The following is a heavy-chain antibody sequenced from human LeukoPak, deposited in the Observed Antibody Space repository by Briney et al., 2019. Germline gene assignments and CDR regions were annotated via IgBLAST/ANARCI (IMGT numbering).Heavy chain of an antibody. V-gene: IGHV3-30*02. J-gene: IGHJ4*02. D-gene: IGHD3-22*01. Sequence: PGGSLRLSCAASGFTFSSYGMHWVRQAPGKGLEWVAFIRYDGSNKYYADSVKGRFTISRDNSKNTLYLQMNSLRAEDTAVYYCAKDRLYYYDSSGLFDYWGQGTLVTVSS. CDR3: AKDRLYYYDSSGLFDY. CDR1: GFTFSSYG. CDR2: IRYDGSNK.